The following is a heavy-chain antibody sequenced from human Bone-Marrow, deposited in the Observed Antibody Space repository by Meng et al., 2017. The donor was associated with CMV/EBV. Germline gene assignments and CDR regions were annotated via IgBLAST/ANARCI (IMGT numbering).Heavy chain of an antibody. CDR3: AKCPFPEWELPDY. V-gene: IGHV3-30*18. Sequence: CAASGFSFSSYGMHWVRQAPGKGLEWVAVISYDGSNKYYADSVKGRFTISRDNSKNTLYLQMNSLRAEDTAVYYCAKCPFPEWELPDYWGQGTLVTVSS. D-gene: IGHD1-26*01. CDR1: GFSFSSYG. J-gene: IGHJ4*02. CDR2: ISYDGSNK.